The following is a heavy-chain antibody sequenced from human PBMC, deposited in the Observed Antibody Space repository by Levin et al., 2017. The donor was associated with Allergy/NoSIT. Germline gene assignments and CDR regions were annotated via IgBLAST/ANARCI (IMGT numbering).Heavy chain of an antibody. D-gene: IGHD5-18*01. J-gene: IGHJ4*02. V-gene: IGHV4-30-2*01. CDR2: LSLSGST. Sequence: SETLSLTCAVSGGSISSGGYSWSWIRQPPGKGLEWIGTLSLSGSTNDNPSLKSPVTMSVDRSKNQFSLKPSYVTAADTAVYYCARVAGYSYGYYFDYWGPGTLVTVSS. CDR3: ARVAGYSYGYYFDY. CDR1: GGSISSGGYS.